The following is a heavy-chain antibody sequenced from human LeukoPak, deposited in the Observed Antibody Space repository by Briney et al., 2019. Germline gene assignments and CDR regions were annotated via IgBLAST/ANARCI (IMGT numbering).Heavy chain of an antibody. D-gene: IGHD6-13*01. V-gene: IGHV1-18*04. J-gene: IGHJ3*02. Sequence: ASVTVSCKASGYTFTSYGISWVRQAPGQGLEWMGWISAYNGNTNYAQKLQGRVTMTTDTSTSTAYMELRSLRSDDTAVYYCAREGIAAAAADAFDIWGQGTMVTVSS. CDR2: ISAYNGNT. CDR3: AREGIAAAAADAFDI. CDR1: GYTFTSYG.